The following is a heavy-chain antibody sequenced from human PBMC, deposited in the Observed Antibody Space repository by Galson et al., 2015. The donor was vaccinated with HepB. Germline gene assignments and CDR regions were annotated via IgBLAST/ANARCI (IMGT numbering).Heavy chain of an antibody. CDR2: ISNDGINK. V-gene: IGHV3-30*04. Sequence: SLRLSCAASGFTFSSYAIHWVRQAPGKGLEWVAVISNDGINKFYADSVKGRFTISRDISKNTLYMQMNSLRAEDTAVFYCARGLGAGVLLAFDYWGQGALVTVSS. J-gene: IGHJ4*02. D-gene: IGHD1-1*01. CDR1: GFTFSSYA. CDR3: ARGLGAGVLLAFDY.